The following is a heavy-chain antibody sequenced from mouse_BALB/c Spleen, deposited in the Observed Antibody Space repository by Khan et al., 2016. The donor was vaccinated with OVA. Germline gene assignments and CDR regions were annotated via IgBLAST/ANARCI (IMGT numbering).Heavy chain of an antibody. Sequence: VQLKESGPELVKPGASMKMSCKASGYSFTGYTMNWVKQSHVKNLEWIGLINPYNGGTAYNQKFRGKATLTVDKSSNTAYMELLSLTSEDSAVYYCVRSASYGDYVEAWFAYWGQGTLFTVSA. CDR3: VRSASYGDYVEAWFAY. D-gene: IGHD2-13*01. CDR2: INPYNGGT. V-gene: IGHV1-37*01. J-gene: IGHJ3*01. CDR1: GYSFTGYT.